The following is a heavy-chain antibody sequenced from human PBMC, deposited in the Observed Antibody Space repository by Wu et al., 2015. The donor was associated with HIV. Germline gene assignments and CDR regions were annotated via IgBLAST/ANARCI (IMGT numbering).Heavy chain of an antibody. J-gene: IGHJ4*02. V-gene: IGHV1-18*01. Sequence: QVQLVQSGAEVKKPGSSVKVSCKASGGTFSSYAISWVRQAPGQGLEWMGWMSAYNRNNNYAQKFQGRVTMTTDTSTKTVYMELKRLTSDDTAVYFCAREGRSRPKVLFHFDDVGPRGPWSTVSS. CDR1: GGTFSSYA. CDR3: AREGRSRPKVLFHFDD. CDR2: MSAYNRNN. D-gene: IGHD2/OR15-2a*01.